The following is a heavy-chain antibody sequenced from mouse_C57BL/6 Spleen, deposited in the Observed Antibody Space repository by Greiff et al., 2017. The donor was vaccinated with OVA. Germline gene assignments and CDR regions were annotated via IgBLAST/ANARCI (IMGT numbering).Heavy chain of an antibody. V-gene: IGHV10-3*01. CDR1: GFTFNTYA. CDR2: IRSKSSNYAT. Sequence: EVQLVESGGGLVQPKGSLKLSCAASGFTFNTYAMHWVRQAPGKGLEWFARIRSKSSNYATYYADSVKDRFTISRDDSQSMLYLQMNNLKTEDTAMYYCVREGDGYLYWYFDVWGTGTTVTVSS. J-gene: IGHJ1*03. D-gene: IGHD2-3*01. CDR3: VREGDGYLYWYFDV.